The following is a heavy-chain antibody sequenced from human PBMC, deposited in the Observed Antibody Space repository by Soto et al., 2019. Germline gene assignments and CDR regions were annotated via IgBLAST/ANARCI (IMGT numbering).Heavy chain of an antibody. CDR3: AREGGSYYYYYGMDV. D-gene: IGHD1-26*01. V-gene: IGHV1-18*01. CDR1: GYTFTSYC. CDR2: ISAYNGNT. J-gene: IGHJ6*02. Sequence: GASVKVSCKASGYTFTSYCISWVRQAPGQGLEWMGWISAYNGNTNYAQKLQGRVTMTTDTSTSTAYMELRSLRSDDTAVYYCAREGGSYYYYYGMDVWGQGTTVTVSS.